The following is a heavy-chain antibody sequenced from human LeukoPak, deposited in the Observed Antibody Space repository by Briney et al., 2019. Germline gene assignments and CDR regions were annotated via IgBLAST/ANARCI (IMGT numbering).Heavy chain of an antibody. CDR1: GFTFSSYA. Sequence: PGGSLRLSCAASGFTFSSYAMSWVRQAPGKWLEWVSSISGSGGSTYYADSVKGRFTISRDNSKNTLYVQMNSLRAEDTAVYYCAKDGYSSAWYAGDYWGQGTLVTVSS. D-gene: IGHD6-19*01. CDR2: ISGSGGST. J-gene: IGHJ4*02. CDR3: AKDGYSSAWYAGDY. V-gene: IGHV3-23*01.